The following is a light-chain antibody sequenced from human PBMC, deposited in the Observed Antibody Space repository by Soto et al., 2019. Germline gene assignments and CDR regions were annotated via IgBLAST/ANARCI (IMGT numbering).Light chain of an antibody. CDR1: SSDVGGYNY. CDR3: SSYTSSTTVV. CDR2: EVS. V-gene: IGLV2-14*01. Sequence: QSVLTQPASVSGSPGQSITISCTGTSSDVGGYNYVSWYQQHPGKAPKVMIYEVSNRPSGVSNRFSGSKSGNTASLTISGLQAEDEADYYCSSYTSSTTVVFGGGTKLPVL. J-gene: IGLJ2*01.